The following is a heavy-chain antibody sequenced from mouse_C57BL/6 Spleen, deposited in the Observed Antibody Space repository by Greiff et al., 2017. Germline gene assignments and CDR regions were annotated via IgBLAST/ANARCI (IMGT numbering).Heavy chain of an antibody. D-gene: IGHD1-1*01. CDR1: GFSLPSYG. J-gene: IGHJ4*01. CDR3: AKGDYGSSYYAMDY. Sequence: VKLQESGPGLVAPSQSLSITCTVSGFSLPSYGVSWVRQPPGKGLEWLGVIWGAGSTNSPSATIFRLSISKDNSKSQVCLMLNSLRTDDTATYYWAKGDYGSSYYAMDYWGQGTSVTVSS. CDR2: IWGAGST. V-gene: IGHV2-3*01.